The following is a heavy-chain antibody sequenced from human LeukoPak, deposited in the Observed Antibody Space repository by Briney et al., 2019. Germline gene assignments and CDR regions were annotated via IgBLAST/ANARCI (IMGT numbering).Heavy chain of an antibody. Sequence: SETLSLTCTVSGGSVSSSTGYWSWIRQPPGKGLEWIGYMYYTGSTNYSPSLKSRVTISVDTSKNQFSLNLTSVTAADMAVYYCASVTSGRYYFDYWGQGTLVTVSS. CDR3: ASVTSGRYYFDY. V-gene: IGHV4-61*01. J-gene: IGHJ4*02. D-gene: IGHD2-21*02. CDR1: GGSVSSSTGY. CDR2: MYYTGST.